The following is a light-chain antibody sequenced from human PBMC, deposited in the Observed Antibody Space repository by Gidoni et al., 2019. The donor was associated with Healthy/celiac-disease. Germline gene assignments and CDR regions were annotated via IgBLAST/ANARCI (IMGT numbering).Light chain of an antibody. J-gene: IGKJ3*01. CDR2: DAS. V-gene: IGKV3-11*01. Sequence: EIVLTQSPATLSLSPGERATLSCTASQSVSSYLAWYQQKPGQAPRLLIYDASNRATGIPARFSGRGSGTDFTFTISRLEPEDFAVYYCQQRSNWPPVFGPXTKVDIK. CDR3: QQRSNWPPV. CDR1: QSVSSY.